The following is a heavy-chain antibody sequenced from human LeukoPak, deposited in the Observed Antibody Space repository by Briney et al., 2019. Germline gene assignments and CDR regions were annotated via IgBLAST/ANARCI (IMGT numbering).Heavy chain of an antibody. J-gene: IGHJ6*03. CDR3: AAGVVAAGYYYYYYMDV. V-gene: IGHV3-21*01. CDR2: ISSSSSYI. CDR1: GFTFSTYS. Sequence: PGGSLRLSCAASGFTFSTYSMNWVRQAPGKGLEWVSSISSSSSYIYYADSVKGRFTISRDNAKNSLYLQMNSLRAEDTAVYYCAAGVVAAGYYYYYYMDVWGKGATVTVSS. D-gene: IGHD2-15*01.